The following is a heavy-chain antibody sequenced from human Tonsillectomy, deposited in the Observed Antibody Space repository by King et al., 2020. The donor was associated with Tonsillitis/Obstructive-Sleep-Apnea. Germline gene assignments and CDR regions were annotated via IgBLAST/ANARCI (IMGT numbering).Heavy chain of an antibody. Sequence: VQLQESGPRLVKPSETLSLTCTVSGDSISSDYWTWIRQPPGKGLEWLGYVYSGGALNYNPSLKRRAIISADTAKNQVSLKLTSVTAADTAVYYCARGALQYCSRISCYFDLWSQGTLVTVSS. CDR2: VYSGGAL. V-gene: IGHV4-59*01. J-gene: IGHJ4*02. D-gene: IGHD2-2*01. CDR3: ARGALQYCSRISCYFDL. CDR1: GDSISSDY.